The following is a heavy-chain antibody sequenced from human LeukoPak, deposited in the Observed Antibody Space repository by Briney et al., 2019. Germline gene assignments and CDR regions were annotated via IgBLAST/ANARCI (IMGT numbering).Heavy chain of an antibody. CDR1: GYTFTSYG. J-gene: IGHJ6*03. CDR3: ARVNLWAAAGTQEYYYYYMDV. Sequence: ASVKVSCKASGYTFTSYGISWVRQAPGQGLEGIGWISAYLGNTNYAQKLQRRVTMTTDTSTSTAYMELRSLRSDDTAVYYCARVNLWAAAGTQEYYYYYMDVWGKGTTVTVSS. CDR2: ISAYLGNT. D-gene: IGHD6-13*01. V-gene: IGHV1-18*01.